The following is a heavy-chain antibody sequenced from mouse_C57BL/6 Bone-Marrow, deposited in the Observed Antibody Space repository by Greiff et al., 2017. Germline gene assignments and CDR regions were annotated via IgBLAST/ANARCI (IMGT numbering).Heavy chain of an antibody. CDR1: GFTFTDYY. CDR2: IRNKANGYTT. V-gene: IGHV7-3*01. Sequence: DVKLVESGGGLVQPGGSLSLSCAASGFTFTDYYMSWVRQPPGKALEWLGFIRNKANGYTTEYSASVKGRFTISRDNSQSILYLQMNALRAEDSATYYCARYEGEYEGFAYWGQGTLVTVSA. D-gene: IGHD2-14*01. CDR3: ARYEGEYEGFAY. J-gene: IGHJ3*01.